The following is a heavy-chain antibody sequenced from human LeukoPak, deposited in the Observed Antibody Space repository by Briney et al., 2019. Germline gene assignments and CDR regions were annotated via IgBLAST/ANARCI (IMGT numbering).Heavy chain of an antibody. CDR1: GFTFTGYA. D-gene: IGHD3-10*01. V-gene: IGHV3-23*01. Sequence: GGSLRLSCAASGFTFTGYAMSWVRQVPGKGLEWVSAISGSGGSTYYARSVKGRFTISRDNSKNTLYLQMNSLRAEDTAVYYCAKDRQGFGFGEQPDYYYMDVWGKGTTVTVSS. CDR2: ISGSGGST. CDR3: AKDRQGFGFGEQPDYYYMDV. J-gene: IGHJ6*03.